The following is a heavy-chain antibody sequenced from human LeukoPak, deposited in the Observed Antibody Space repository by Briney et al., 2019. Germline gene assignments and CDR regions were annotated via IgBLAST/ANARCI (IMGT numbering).Heavy chain of an antibody. CDR1: GFTFSSYA. Sequence: GGSLRLSCAASGFTFSSYAMSWVRQAPGKGLEWVSSISSSSSYIYYADSVKGRFTISRDNAKNSLYLQMNSLRAEDTAVYYCARGGHYDFWSGYSEVNAFDIWGQGTMVTVSS. V-gene: IGHV3-21*01. D-gene: IGHD3-3*01. J-gene: IGHJ3*02. CDR3: ARGGHYDFWSGYSEVNAFDI. CDR2: ISSSSSYI.